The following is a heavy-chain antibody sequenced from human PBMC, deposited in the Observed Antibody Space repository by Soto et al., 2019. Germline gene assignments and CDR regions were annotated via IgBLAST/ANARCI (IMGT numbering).Heavy chain of an antibody. J-gene: IGHJ4*02. CDR3: ARSSAYYYDSSGYYYEHYFDY. V-gene: IGHV3-21*01. CDR2: ISSSSSYI. Sequence: PWGSMRLSCAASRYSFSSYTMNWENQAPGKGLEWVSSISSSSSYIYYADSVKGRFTISRDNAKNSLYLQMNSLRAEDTAVYYCARSSAYYYDSSGYYYEHYFDYWRQGTLVTVSS. D-gene: IGHD3-22*01. CDR1: RYSFSSYT.